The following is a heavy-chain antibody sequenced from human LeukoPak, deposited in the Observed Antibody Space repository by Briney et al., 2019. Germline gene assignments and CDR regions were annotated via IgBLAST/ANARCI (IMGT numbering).Heavy chain of an antibody. CDR2: LYYGGST. Sequence: SETLSLTCTVSGGSISSHYWSWIRQPPGKGLEWIGYLYYGGSTNYNPSLTSRVTISGDMSKNQFSLKLRSVTAADTAVYYCARQQDYSDYEVYYFDYWGQGTLVTVSS. V-gene: IGHV4-59*08. CDR1: GGSISSHY. J-gene: IGHJ4*02. CDR3: ARQQDYSDYEVYYFDY. D-gene: IGHD4-11*01.